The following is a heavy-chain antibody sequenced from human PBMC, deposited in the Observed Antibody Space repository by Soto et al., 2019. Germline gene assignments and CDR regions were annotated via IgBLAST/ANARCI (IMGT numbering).Heavy chain of an antibody. D-gene: IGHD3-22*01. V-gene: IGHV3-15*01. CDR3: TTGSYYYDSSGYYHEYGMDV. J-gene: IGHJ6*02. CDR2: IKSKTDGGTT. Sequence: KTGGSLRLSCSASGFTFSNAWMSWVRQAPGKGLEWVGRIKSKTDGGTTDYAAPVKGRSTISRDDSKNTLYLQMNSLKTEDTAVYYCTTGSYYYDSSGYYHEYGMDVWGQGTTVTVSS. CDR1: GFTFSNAW.